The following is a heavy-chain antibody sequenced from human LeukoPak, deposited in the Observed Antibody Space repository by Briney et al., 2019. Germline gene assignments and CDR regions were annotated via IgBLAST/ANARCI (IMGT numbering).Heavy chain of an antibody. CDR1: GFTFSRYA. D-gene: IGHD1-26*01. CDR3: AKDRTVGASYWYFDL. V-gene: IGHV3-23*01. Sequence: PGGPLRLTCAVSGFTFSRYAMSWVRQAPGKGLEWVSGISGSGGSTYYADSVKGRFTISRGNSKNTLYLQMNTLRAEDTAIYYCAKDRTVGASYWYFDLWGRGTLVTVSS. CDR2: ISGSGGST. J-gene: IGHJ2*01.